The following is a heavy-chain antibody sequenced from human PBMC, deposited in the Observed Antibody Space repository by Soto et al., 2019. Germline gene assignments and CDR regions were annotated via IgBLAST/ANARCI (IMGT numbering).Heavy chain of an antibody. CDR2: IYYSGRT. J-gene: IGHJ4*02. CDR1: GVSISSGGYY. D-gene: IGHD4-17*01. Sequence: QVQLQESGPGLVKPSQTLSLTCTVSGVSISSGGYYWGWIRQHPGKCLEWIGNIYYSGRTYYNPSLKSRVIMSVDTSKNHFSLKLSSVTAADTAMYCCASVIGGDSEYYFDYWGQGTLVTVSS. CDR3: ASVIGGDSEYYFDY. V-gene: IGHV4-31*03.